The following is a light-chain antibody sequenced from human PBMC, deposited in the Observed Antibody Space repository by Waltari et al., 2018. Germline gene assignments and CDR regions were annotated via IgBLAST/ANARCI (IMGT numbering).Light chain of an antibody. CDR2: YDN. J-gene: IGLJ2*01. V-gene: IGLV3-21*04. CDR3: QLWDSSSDHVL. CDR1: NIGSKS. Sequence: SFVLTQPPSVSVAPGKTARITCGGKNIGSKSVHWYQQKPGQAPVLVIYYDNDRPSGIPERFSGSNSGNTATLTITRVEAGDEAAYYCQLWDSSSDHVLFGGGTKLTVL.